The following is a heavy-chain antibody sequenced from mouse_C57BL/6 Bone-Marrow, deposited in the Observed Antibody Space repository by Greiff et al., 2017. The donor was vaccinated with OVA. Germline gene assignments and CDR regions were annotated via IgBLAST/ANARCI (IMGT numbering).Heavy chain of an antibody. V-gene: IGHV1-55*01. J-gene: IGHJ2*01. CDR3: ARPYGNPYYFDY. CDR2: IYPGSGST. CDR1: GYTFTSYW. Sequence: QVQLQQPGAELVKPGASVKMSCKASGYTFTSYWITWVKQRPGQGLEWIGDIYPGSGSTNYNEKFKSKATLTVDTSSSTAYMQLSSLTSEDSAVYYCARPYGNPYYFDYWGQGTTLTVSS. D-gene: IGHD2-10*02.